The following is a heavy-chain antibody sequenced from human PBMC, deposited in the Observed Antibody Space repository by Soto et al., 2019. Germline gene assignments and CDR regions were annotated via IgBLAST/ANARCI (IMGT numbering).Heavy chain of an antibody. D-gene: IGHD5-18*01. CDR2: VNPNSGNT. CDR1: GYTFRDYD. J-gene: IGHJ4*02. Sequence: QVQLVQSGAEVKKPGASVKVSCKASGYTFRDYDINWVRQASGQGLEWMGWVNPNSGNTAYAQKFXGRVXMXWDFFINTVYMELSSLRSDDTAVYYCARRARIGKQLWLPFDYWAQGTLVTVSS. V-gene: IGHV1-8*01. CDR3: ARRARIGKQLWLPFDY.